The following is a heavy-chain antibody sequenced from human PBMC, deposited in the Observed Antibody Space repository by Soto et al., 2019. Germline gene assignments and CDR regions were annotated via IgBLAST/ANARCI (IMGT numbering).Heavy chain of an antibody. Sequence: GGSLRLSCAASGFTVSSNYMSWVRQAPGKGLEWVSVIFSGGGTYYADSVKGRFTISRDSSKNTLYLQMNSLRAEDTAVYYCAGKFGSGSSPYSFAYWGQGTLVTGSS. J-gene: IGHJ4*02. D-gene: IGHD3-10*01. V-gene: IGHV3-53*01. CDR1: GFTVSSNY. CDR3: AGKFGSGSSPYSFAY. CDR2: IFSGGGT.